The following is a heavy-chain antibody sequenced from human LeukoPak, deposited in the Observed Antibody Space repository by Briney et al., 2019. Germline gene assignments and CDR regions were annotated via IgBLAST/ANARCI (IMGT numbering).Heavy chain of an antibody. J-gene: IGHJ3*02. D-gene: IGHD4-17*01. CDR3: ARDRAVTTGDAFEI. V-gene: IGHV3-21*01. Sequence: TGGSLRLSCAAPGFTFSSYSMNWVRQAPGKGLEWVSSISSSSAYIHYADSVKGRFTISRDNAENSLYLQMNSLRAEDTAVYYCARDRAVTTGDAFEIWDQGTMVTVSS. CDR2: ISSSSAYI. CDR1: GFTFSSYS.